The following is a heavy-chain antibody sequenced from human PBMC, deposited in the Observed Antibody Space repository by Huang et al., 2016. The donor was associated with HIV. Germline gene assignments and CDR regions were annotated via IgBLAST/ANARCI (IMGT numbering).Heavy chain of an antibody. CDR3: ARDPRIQSWLNFFDY. CDR2: INSEWSST. Sequence: EVQLVESGGGLVQHGGSLRLSCAASGFSISSYWMHWVHKAPGKGLVWVSRINSEWSSTSYADSVKGRFTISRDNAKNTLYLQMNSLRAEDTAVYYCARDPRIQSWLNFFDYWGQEPWSASPQ. V-gene: IGHV3-74*01. D-gene: IGHD3-22*01. CDR1: GFSISSYW. J-gene: IGHJ4*01.